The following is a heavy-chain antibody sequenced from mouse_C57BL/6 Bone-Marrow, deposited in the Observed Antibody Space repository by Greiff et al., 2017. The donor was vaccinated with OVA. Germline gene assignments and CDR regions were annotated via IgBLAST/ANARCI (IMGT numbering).Heavy chain of an antibody. Sequence: VQLKESGPVLVKPGASVKMSCKASGYTFTDYYMNWVKQSHGKSLEWIGVINPYNGGTSYNQKFKGKATLTVDKSSSTAYMELNSLTSEDSAVYYCARGHYYGSSAWFAYWGQGTLVTVSA. D-gene: IGHD1-1*01. J-gene: IGHJ3*01. V-gene: IGHV1-19*01. CDR2: INPYNGGT. CDR1: GYTFTDYY. CDR3: ARGHYYGSSAWFAY.